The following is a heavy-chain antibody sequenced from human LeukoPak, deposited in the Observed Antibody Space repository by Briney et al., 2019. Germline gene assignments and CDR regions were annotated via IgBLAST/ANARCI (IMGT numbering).Heavy chain of an antibody. CDR3: ARVPVVGANWFDP. V-gene: IGHV5-51*01. CDR1: GYSFTSYW. Sequence: GESLKISCKGSGYSFTSYWIGWVRQMPGKGLEWMGIIFPGDSDTTYSPSFQGQVTISADKSISTAYLQWSSLKASDTAMYYCARVPVVGANWFDPWGQGTLVTVSS. D-gene: IGHD1-26*01. CDR2: IFPGDSDT. J-gene: IGHJ5*02.